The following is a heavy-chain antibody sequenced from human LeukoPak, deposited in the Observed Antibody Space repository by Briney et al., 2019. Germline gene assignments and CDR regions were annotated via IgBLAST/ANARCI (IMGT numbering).Heavy chain of an antibody. D-gene: IGHD6-19*01. CDR3: ARSQYSSGGIPDY. V-gene: IGHV4-59*01. Sequence: SQTLSLTRTVSGGSISSYYWSWIRQPPGKGLEWIGYIYYSGSTNYNPSLKSRVTISVDTSKNQFSLKLSSVTAADTAVYYCARSQYSSGGIPDYWGQGTLVTVSS. J-gene: IGHJ4*02. CDR1: GGSISSYY. CDR2: IYYSGST.